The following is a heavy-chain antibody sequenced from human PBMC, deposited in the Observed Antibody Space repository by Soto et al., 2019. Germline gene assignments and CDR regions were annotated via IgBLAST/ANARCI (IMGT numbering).Heavy chain of an antibody. CDR2: MSGSGGST. V-gene: IGHV3-23*01. CDR3: AKAYSSLRAYYYYGMDV. J-gene: IGHJ6*02. Sequence: EVQLLESGGGLVQPGGSLRLSCAASGFTFRSYAMSWVSQAPGKGLEWVSAMSGSGGSTYYADSVKGRFTISRDNSKNPLYLQMNSLRAEDTAVYYCAKAYSSLRAYYYYGMDVWGQGTTVTVSS. CDR1: GFTFRSYA. D-gene: IGHD6-6*01.